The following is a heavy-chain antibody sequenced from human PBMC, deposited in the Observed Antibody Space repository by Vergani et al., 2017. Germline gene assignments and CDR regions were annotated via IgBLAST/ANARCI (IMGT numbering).Heavy chain of an antibody. V-gene: IGHV3-48*01. J-gene: IGHJ3*02. D-gene: IGHD5-18*01. CDR2: ISSSSSTI. CDR1: GFTFSSYS. CDR3: AREIGQLWLGTEAFDI. Sequence: EVQLVESGGGLVQPGGSLRLSCAASGFTFSSYSMNWVRQAPGKGLEWVSYISSSSSTIYYADSVKGRFTISRYNAKNSLYLQMNSLRAEDTAVYYCAREIGQLWLGTEAFDIWGQGTMVTVSS.